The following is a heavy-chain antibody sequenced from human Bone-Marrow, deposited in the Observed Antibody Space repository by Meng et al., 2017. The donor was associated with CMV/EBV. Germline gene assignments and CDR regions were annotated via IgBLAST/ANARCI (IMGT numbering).Heavy chain of an antibody. J-gene: IGHJ5*02. Sequence: GSLRPSCIVPGYSISSGYYWGWIRQPPGKGLEWIVSIHYSGSTYSNPSLKSRATTSVDTYKNQFSLKLSSRTAADTAVYYCARKSNAWGWFEPWGQRNLVNVPS. V-gene: IGHV4-38-2*02. CDR1: GYSISSGYY. CDR3: ARKSNAWGWFEP. CDR2: IHYSGST. D-gene: IGHD3-16*01.